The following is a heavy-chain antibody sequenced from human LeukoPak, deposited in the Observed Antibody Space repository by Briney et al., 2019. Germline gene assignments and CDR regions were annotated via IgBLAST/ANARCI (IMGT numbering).Heavy chain of an antibody. V-gene: IGHV4-34*01. CDR2: INHSGST. Sequence: SETLSLTSAVYGGSFSGYYWSWIRQPPGKGLEWIGEINHSGSTNYNPSLKSRVTISVDTSKNQFSLKLSSVTAADTAVYYCARGGVGYYYDSSGYYPLAYWGQGTLVTVSS. J-gene: IGHJ4*02. CDR3: ARGGVGYYYDSSGYYPLAY. CDR1: GGSFSGYY. D-gene: IGHD3-22*01.